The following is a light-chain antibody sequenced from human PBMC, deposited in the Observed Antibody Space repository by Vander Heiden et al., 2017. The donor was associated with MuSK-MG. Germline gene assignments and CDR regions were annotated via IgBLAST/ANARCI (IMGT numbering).Light chain of an antibody. J-gene: IGKJ1*01. CDR3: QHSSSSSWT. Sequence: EIVLTQSPGTLSLSPGESATLSCRASQSVSSNYLAWYQQKPGQAPRFLIYGASSRATGIPDRFSGSGSGTDFTLTISRLEPEDFAVYYCQHSSSSSWTFGQGTKVEIK. V-gene: IGKV3-20*01. CDR1: QSVSSNY. CDR2: GAS.